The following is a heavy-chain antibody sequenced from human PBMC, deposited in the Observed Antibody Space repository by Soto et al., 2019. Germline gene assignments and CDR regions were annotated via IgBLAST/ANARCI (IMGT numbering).Heavy chain of an antibody. V-gene: IGHV4-39*01. J-gene: IGHJ4*02. CDR1: GDSISSSTYY. Sequence: SETLSLTCTVSGDSISSSTYYWGWIRRPPGKGLEWIATIFSTGTTHYNPSLRSRVTISVDTSKNQFSLTVRSVTAADTAAYYCTRHDYGDGFSYWGQGSQVTVSS. D-gene: IGHD4-17*01. CDR2: IFSTGTT. CDR3: TRHDYGDGFSY.